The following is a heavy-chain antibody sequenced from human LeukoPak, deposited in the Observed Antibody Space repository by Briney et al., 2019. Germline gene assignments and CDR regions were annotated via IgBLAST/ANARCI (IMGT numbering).Heavy chain of an antibody. Sequence: ASVKVSCKASGYTFTIYNINWVRQATGQGLEWMGWMNPNSGNTGYAQKFQGRVTITRNTSISTAYMELSSLRSEDTAIYYCARADGSSSIDYYHLDVWGKGTTVTVSS. CDR3: ARADGSSSIDYYHLDV. V-gene: IGHV1-8*03. CDR2: MNPNSGNT. D-gene: IGHD6-6*01. CDR1: GYTFTIYN. J-gene: IGHJ6*03.